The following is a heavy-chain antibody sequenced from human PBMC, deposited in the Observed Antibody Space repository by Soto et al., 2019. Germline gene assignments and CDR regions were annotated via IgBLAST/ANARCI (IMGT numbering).Heavy chain of an antibody. V-gene: IGHV1-69*01. J-gene: IGHJ4*02. Sequence: QVQLVQSGAEVQKPGSSVNVYCKDSGGTVSSYAISWVRQAPGQGLEWMGGIIPIFGTANYAQKFQGRVTINADESTSTAYMKLSSLRSEDTAVYYWARRIVVNYFDDGGQGTLVTVSS. CDR1: GGTVSSYA. D-gene: IGHD3-22*01. CDR2: IIPIFGTA. CDR3: ARRIVVNYFDD.